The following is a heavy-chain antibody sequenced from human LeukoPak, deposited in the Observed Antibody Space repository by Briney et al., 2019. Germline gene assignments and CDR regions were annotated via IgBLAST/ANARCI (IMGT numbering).Heavy chain of an antibody. D-gene: IGHD6-19*01. V-gene: IGHV4-38-2*02. CDR2: IYHSART. J-gene: IGHJ4*02. CDR1: GYSISSGYY. Sequence: SETLSLTCTVSGYSISSGYYWGWIRQPPGKGLEWIGSIYHSARTYYNPSLKSRVTISLDTSKNQFSLKLSSVTAADTAVYYCASRSGWYYYYFDYWGQGTLVTVSS. CDR3: ASRSGWYYYYFDY.